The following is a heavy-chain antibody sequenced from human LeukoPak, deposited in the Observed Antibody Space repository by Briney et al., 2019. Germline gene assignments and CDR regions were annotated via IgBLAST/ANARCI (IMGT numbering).Heavy chain of an antibody. V-gene: IGHV4-34*01. CDR3: ARGSHSGYDSGYYYYYMDV. CDR2: INHSGST. D-gene: IGHD5-12*01. CDR1: GGSFSGYY. J-gene: IGHJ6*03. Sequence: SETLSLTCAVYGGSFSGYYWSWIRQPPGKGLEWIGEINHSGSTNYNPSLKSRVTISVDTSKNQFSLKLSSVTAADTAVYYCARGSHSGYDSGYYYYYMDVWGKGTTVTISS.